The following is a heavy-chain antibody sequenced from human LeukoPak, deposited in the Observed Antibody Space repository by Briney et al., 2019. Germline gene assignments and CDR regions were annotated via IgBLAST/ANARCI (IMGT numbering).Heavy chain of an antibody. CDR1: GFTFSSYG. V-gene: IGHV3-33*01. Sequence: GGSLRLSCAASGFTFSSYGKHWVRQAPGKGQERVAVIWYDGSNKYYADSVKGRFTISRDNSKNTLYLQMNSLRAEDTAVYYCARDKGAEAFDIWGQGTMVTVSS. J-gene: IGHJ3*02. CDR3: ARDKGAEAFDI. CDR2: IWYDGSNK. D-gene: IGHD1-26*01.